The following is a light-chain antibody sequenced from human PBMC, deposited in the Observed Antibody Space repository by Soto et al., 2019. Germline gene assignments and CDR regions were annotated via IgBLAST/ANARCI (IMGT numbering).Light chain of an antibody. CDR2: GAS. V-gene: IGKV3-20*01. CDR1: QSVSSSY. J-gene: IGKJ5*01. Sequence: NVLTQSPGTLSLSPGERATLSCRASQSVSSSYLAWYQRKPGQAPSLLIYGASSRATGIPERFSGSGSGTDFTLTITRLEPEHFAVYYCQQYGSPFGQGTRLEIK. CDR3: QQYGSP.